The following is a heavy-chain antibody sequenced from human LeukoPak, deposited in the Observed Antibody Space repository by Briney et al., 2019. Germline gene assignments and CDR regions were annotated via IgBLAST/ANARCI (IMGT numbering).Heavy chain of an antibody. CDR2: ISGSGGST. V-gene: IGHV3-23*01. Sequence: PGGSLRPSCAASGFTLSSYGMSWVRQAPGKGLGWVSAISGSGGSTYYADSVKGRFTISRDNSKNTLYLQMNSLRVEDTAVYYCAKDSYGDYVFDYWGQGTLVTVSS. CDR1: GFTLSSYG. D-gene: IGHD4-17*01. CDR3: AKDSYGDYVFDY. J-gene: IGHJ4*02.